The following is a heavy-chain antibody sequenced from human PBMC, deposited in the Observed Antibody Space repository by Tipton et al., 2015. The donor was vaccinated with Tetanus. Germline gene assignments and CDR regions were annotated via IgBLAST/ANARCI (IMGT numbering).Heavy chain of an antibody. CDR2: IREDGNEK. Sequence: SLRLSCAASGFPFMTYWMTWVRQAPGKGLEWVANIREDGNEKYYVDSVKGRFTISRDNAKNSLYLQMNSLRVEDTAVYYCARDRGEQWTNFYYMDVWGKGTTVTVSS. CDR1: GFPFMTYW. V-gene: IGHV3-7*01. CDR3: ARDRGEQWTNFYYMDV. D-gene: IGHD6-19*01. J-gene: IGHJ6*03.